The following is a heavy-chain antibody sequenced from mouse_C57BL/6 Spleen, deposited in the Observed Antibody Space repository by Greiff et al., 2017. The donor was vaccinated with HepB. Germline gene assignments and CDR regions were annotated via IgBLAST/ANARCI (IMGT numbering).Heavy chain of an antibody. J-gene: IGHJ4*01. Sequence: DVQLVESGGGLVQPGGSLKLSCAASGFTFSDYYMYWVRQTPEKRLEWVAYISNGGGSTYYPDTVKGRFTISRDNAKNTLYLQMSRLKSEDTAMYYCALRGNMGAMDYWGQGTSVTVSS. D-gene: IGHD1-1*01. V-gene: IGHV5-12*01. CDR1: GFTFSDYY. CDR3: ALRGNMGAMDY. CDR2: ISNGGGST.